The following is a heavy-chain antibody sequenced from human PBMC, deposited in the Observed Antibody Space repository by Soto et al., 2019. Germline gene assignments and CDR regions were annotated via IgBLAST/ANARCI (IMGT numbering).Heavy chain of an antibody. CDR2: ISWNSGSI. Sequence: GGSLRLSCAASGFTFDDYAMHWVRQAPGKGLEWVSGISWNSGSIGYADSVKGRFTISRDNAKNSLYLQMNSLRAEDTALYYCAKDMGSGRYSYYYYMDVWGKGTTVTVSS. J-gene: IGHJ6*03. CDR3: AKDMGSGRYSYYYYMDV. CDR1: GFTFDDYA. D-gene: IGHD3-10*01. V-gene: IGHV3-9*01.